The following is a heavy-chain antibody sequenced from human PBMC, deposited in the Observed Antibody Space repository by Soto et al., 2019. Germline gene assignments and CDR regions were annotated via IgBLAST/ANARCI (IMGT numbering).Heavy chain of an antibody. CDR2: IDPSDSYT. Sequence: GESLKISCKGSGYSFTSYWISWVRQMPGKGLEWMGRIDPSDSYTNYSPSFQGHVTISADKSISTAYLQWSSLKASDTAMYYWARHVALRYFDSNYYYYGMDVSGQGTTVTVSS. CDR1: GYSFTSYW. V-gene: IGHV5-10-1*01. D-gene: IGHD3-9*01. CDR3: ARHVALRYFDSNYYYYGMDV. J-gene: IGHJ6*02.